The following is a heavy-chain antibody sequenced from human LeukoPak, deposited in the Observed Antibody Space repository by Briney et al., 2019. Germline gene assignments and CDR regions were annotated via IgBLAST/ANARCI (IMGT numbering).Heavy chain of an antibody. CDR2: ISGSGGST. D-gene: IGHD5-12*01. CDR1: GFTFSSYA. CDR3: ARDSGYDSLDYYMDV. J-gene: IGHJ6*03. V-gene: IGHV3-23*01. Sequence: GGSLRLSCAASGFTFSSYAMSWVRQAPGKGLEWVSAISGSGGSTYYADSVKGRFTISRDNSKNTLYLQMNSLRAEDTAVYYCARDSGYDSLDYYMDVWGKGTTVTVSS.